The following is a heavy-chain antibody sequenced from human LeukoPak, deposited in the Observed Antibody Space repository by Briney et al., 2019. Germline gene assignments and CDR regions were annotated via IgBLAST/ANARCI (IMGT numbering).Heavy chain of an antibody. CDR3: AKVFGSSRSHNYYYYGMDV. J-gene: IGHJ6*02. V-gene: IGHV3-30*18. D-gene: IGHD6-13*01. CDR1: GFTFSTYG. Sequence: PGGSLRLSCAASGFTFSTYGMHWVRQGPGKGLEWLAVVSHDGVIKYYADSMKGRFLISRDNSKNTLSLQINGLRPEDTAVYFCAKVFGSSRSHNYYYYGMDVWGQGTTVTVSS. CDR2: VSHDGVIK.